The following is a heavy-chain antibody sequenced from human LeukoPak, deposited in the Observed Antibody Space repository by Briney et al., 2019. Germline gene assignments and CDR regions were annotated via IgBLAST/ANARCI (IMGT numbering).Heavy chain of an antibody. CDR1: GGTFSSYA. CDR2: IIPIFGTA. J-gene: IGHJ4*02. CDR3: ARGSSSWSQSLDY. Sequence: SVKVSCKASGGTFSSYAISWVRQAPGQGLEWMGGIIPIFGTANYAQKFQGRVTMTRNTSISTAYMELSSLRSEDTAVYYCARGSSSWSQSLDYWGQGTLVTVSS. D-gene: IGHD6-13*01. V-gene: IGHV1-69*05.